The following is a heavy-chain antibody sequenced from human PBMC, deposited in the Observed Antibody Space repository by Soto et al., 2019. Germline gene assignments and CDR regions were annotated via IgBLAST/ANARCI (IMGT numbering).Heavy chain of an antibody. D-gene: IGHD5-12*01. CDR2: INPSGGST. J-gene: IGHJ4*02. CDR3: ARGEYSGYSVRYYFDY. Sequence: GASVKVSCKASGYTFTSYYMHWVRQAPGQGLEWMGIINPSGGSTSYAQKFQGRVTMTRDTSTSTVYMELSSLRSEDTAVYYCARGEYSGYSVRYYFDYWGQGTLVTAPQ. CDR1: GYTFTSYY. V-gene: IGHV1-46*03.